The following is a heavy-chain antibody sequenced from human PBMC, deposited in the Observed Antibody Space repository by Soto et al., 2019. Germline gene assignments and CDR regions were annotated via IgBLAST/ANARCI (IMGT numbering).Heavy chain of an antibody. V-gene: IGHV1-18*01. Sequence: QVQLVQSGGEVKKPGASVKVSCKASGYTFTSYGISWVRQAPGQGLEWMGRISAYNGNTNYAQKLQGRVTMTTDTSMSIGYMELRSLRSDDTAVYYCARWVGALGYWFDPWGQGTLVTVSS. CDR1: GYTFTSYG. CDR3: ARWVGALGYWFDP. J-gene: IGHJ5*02. D-gene: IGHD1-26*01. CDR2: ISAYNGNT.